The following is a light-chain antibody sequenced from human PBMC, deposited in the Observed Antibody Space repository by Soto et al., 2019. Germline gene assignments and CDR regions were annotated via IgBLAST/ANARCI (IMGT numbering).Light chain of an antibody. CDR2: KAS. V-gene: IGKV1-5*03. CDR3: QHYNSSPWT. Sequence: DIQMTQSPSTLSASVGDRVTITCRASQSISSWLAWYQQKPGKAPKLLIYKASSLGSGVPSRFSGSGSGTEFTLTISSLQPDDFATYYCQHYNSSPWTFGQGTKVEIK. CDR1: QSISSW. J-gene: IGKJ1*01.